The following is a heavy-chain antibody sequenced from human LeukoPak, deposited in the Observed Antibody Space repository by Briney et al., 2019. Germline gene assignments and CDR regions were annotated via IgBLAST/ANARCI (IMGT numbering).Heavy chain of an antibody. Sequence: GGSLRLSCAASGFTFSSYGMHWVRQAPGKGLEWVAVISYDGSNKYYADSVRGRFTISRDNSKSTLYLQMNSLRAEDTAVYYCAAIFGVVIRYYYGMDVWGQGTTVTVSS. J-gene: IGHJ6*02. CDR2: ISYDGSNK. CDR1: GFTFSSYG. V-gene: IGHV3-30*03. CDR3: AAIFGVVIRYYYGMDV. D-gene: IGHD3-3*01.